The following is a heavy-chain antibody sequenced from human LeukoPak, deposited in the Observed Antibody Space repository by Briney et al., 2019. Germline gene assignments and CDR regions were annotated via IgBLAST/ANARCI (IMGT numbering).Heavy chain of an antibody. CDR2: INPNSGGT. CDR3: ARGGSGYYYDYFDY. J-gene: IGHJ4*02. Sequence: ASVKVSCKASGYTFTGYYMHWVRQAPGQGLEWMGWINPNSGGTNYAQKFQGRVTMTRGTSISTAYMELSRLRSDDTAVYYCARGGSGYYYDYFDYWGQGTLVTVSS. CDR1: GYTFTGYY. V-gene: IGHV1-2*02. D-gene: IGHD3-22*01.